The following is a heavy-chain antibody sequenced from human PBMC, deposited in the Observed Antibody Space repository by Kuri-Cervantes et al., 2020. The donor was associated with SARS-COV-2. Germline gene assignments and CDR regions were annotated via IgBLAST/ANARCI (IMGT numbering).Heavy chain of an antibody. Sequence: GGSLRLSCAASGFTFSSYGMHWVRQVPGKGLEWVAFIRYDGSNKYYADSVKGRFTISRDNSKNTLYLQMNSLRAEDTAVYYCAKDFWSGYYYFDYWGQGTLVTVSS. CDR2: IRYDGSNK. D-gene: IGHD3-3*01. CDR3: AKDFWSGYYYFDY. V-gene: IGHV3-30*02. J-gene: IGHJ4*02. CDR1: GFTFSSYG.